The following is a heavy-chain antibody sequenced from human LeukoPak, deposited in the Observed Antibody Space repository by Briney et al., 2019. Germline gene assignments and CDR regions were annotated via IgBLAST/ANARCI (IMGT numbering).Heavy chain of an antibody. CDR2: IRNNGDST. Sequence: GGSLRLSCAASGFTFSSYAMHWVRQAPGKGLEYVSAIRNNGDSTYYANSVKGRFTISRDNSKNTLYLQMGSLRAEDMAVYYCAKDRCSNGIGCLYYYMDVWGKGTTVTISS. CDR1: GFTFSSYA. D-gene: IGHD2-8*01. V-gene: IGHV3-64*01. J-gene: IGHJ6*03. CDR3: AKDRCSNGIGCLYYYMDV.